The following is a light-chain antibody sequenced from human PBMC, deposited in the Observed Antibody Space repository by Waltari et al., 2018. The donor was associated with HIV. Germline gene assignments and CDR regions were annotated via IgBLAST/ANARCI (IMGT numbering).Light chain of an antibody. Sequence: DIVLTQSPVTLSLSPGERATLSCRASQSVSSSYLAWYQQKPGQAPRLLIDGASSRATGIPDRFSGSGSGTDFTLTISRLEPEDFAVYYCQQYGSSPSFGQGTKLEIK. CDR2: GAS. V-gene: IGKV3-20*01. CDR3: QQYGSSPS. CDR1: QSVSSSY. J-gene: IGKJ2*03.